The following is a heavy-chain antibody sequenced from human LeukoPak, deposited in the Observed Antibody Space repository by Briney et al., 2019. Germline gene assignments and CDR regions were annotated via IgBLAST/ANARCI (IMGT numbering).Heavy chain of an antibody. CDR3: ARDRTMIVGEGLDAFDI. V-gene: IGHV1-18*01. CDR1: GYTFTSYG. D-gene: IGHD3-22*01. Sequence: ASVKVSCKASGYTFTSYGVSWVRQAPGQGLEWMGWISAYNGNTNYAQKLQGRVTMTTDTSTSTAYMELRSLRSDDTAVYYCARDRTMIVGEGLDAFDIWGQGTMVTVSS. J-gene: IGHJ3*02. CDR2: ISAYNGNT.